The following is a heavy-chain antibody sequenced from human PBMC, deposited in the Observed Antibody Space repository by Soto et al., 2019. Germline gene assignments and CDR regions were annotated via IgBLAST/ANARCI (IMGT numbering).Heavy chain of an antibody. CDR1: GFTFSSYA. D-gene: IGHD3-10*01. V-gene: IGHV3-23*01. J-gene: IGHJ4*02. CDR3: AKEPPGITMVRGVIVGYFDY. Sequence: GGSLRLSCAASGFTFSSYAMSWVRQAPGKGLEWVSAISGSGGSTYYADSVKGRFTISRDNSKNTLYLQMNSLRAEDTAVYYCAKEPPGITMVRGVIVGYFDYWGQGTLVTVSS. CDR2: ISGSGGST.